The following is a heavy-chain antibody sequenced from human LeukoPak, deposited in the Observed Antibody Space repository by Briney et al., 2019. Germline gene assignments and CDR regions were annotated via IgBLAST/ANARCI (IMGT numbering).Heavy chain of an antibody. D-gene: IGHD3-3*01. CDR2: IYYNGRT. V-gene: IGHV4-39*01. J-gene: IGHJ3*02. CDR3: ARITDRTIFGEIMHGFDI. CDR1: GDSINNNKYY. Sequence: PSETLSLTCTVSGDSINNNKYYWGWIRQPPGKGLEWIGNIYYNGRTYYSPSLKSRGTISVDTSNNQFSLKLSSVTAADTAVYYCARITDRTIFGEIMHGFDIWGQGTPVTVSS.